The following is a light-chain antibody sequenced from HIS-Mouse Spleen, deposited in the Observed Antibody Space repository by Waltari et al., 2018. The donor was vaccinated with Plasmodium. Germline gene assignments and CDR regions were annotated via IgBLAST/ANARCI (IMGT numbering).Light chain of an antibody. CDR3: YSTDSSGNHRV. Sequence: SYELTQPPSVSVSPGQTARITCSGDALPKKYAYCYQQKSGQAPVLVINEDSKRPSGIPERFSGSSSGTMATLTISGAQVEDEADYYCYSTDSSGNHRVFGGGTKLTVL. CDR2: EDS. CDR1: ALPKKY. V-gene: IGLV3-10*01. J-gene: IGLJ3*02.